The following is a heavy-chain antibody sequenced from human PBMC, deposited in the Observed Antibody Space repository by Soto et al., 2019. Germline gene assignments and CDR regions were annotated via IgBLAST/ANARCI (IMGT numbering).Heavy chain of an antibody. D-gene: IGHD3-22*01. J-gene: IGHJ3*02. V-gene: IGHV1-46*01. CDR2: VNPSGGST. CDR1: GYTFTSYY. Sequence: ASVKVSCRASGYTFTSYYMHWVRQTPGQGLEWMGIVNPSGGSTSYAQKFQGRVTMTRDTSTTTVYMELSSLRSEDTAVYYCARPQGGSGYYNGFDIWGQGTMVPSPQ. CDR3: ARPQGGSGYYNGFDI.